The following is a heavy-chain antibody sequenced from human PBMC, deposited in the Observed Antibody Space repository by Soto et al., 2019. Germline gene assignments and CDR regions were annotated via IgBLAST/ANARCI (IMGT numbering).Heavy chain of an antibody. J-gene: IGHJ4*02. CDR3: ARDGGRHSGGIDY. CDR1: GGTFSSYS. Sequence: QVQLVQSGAEVKKPGSSVQVSCKASGGTFSSYSINWVRQAPGQGLEWMGEIIPIFGTANYAQKFQGRVTITADESTSTAYMELSSLRSDETAVYYCARDGGRHSGGIDYWGQGTLVTVSS. V-gene: IGHV1-69*01. D-gene: IGHD1-26*01. CDR2: IIPIFGTA.